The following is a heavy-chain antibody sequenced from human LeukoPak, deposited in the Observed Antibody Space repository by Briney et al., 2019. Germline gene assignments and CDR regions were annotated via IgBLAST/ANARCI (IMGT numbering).Heavy chain of an antibody. J-gene: IGHJ4*02. D-gene: IGHD3-9*01. CDR1: GFTFSSYA. V-gene: IGHV3-64*01. CDR2: ISSNGGST. Sequence: GGSLRLSCAASGFTFSSYAMHWVRQAPGKGLEYVPAISSNGGSTYYANSVKGRFTISRDNSKNTLYLQMGSLRAEDMAVYYCARERVYDILTLDYWGQGTLVTVSS. CDR3: ARERVYDILTLDY.